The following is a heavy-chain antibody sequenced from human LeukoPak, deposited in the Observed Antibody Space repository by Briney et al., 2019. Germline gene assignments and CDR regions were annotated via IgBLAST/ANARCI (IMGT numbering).Heavy chain of an antibody. CDR2: ISWNSGSI. CDR1: GFTFDDYA. D-gene: IGHD6-13*01. CDR3: AKDMGTGIAAAAPFNY. J-gene: IGHJ4*02. Sequence: GGSLRLSCAASGFTFDDYAMHWVRQAPGKGLEWVSGISWNSGSIGYADSVKGRFTISRDNAKNSLYLQMNSLRAEDTALYYCAKDMGTGIAAAAPFNYWGQGTLVTVSS. V-gene: IGHV3-9*01.